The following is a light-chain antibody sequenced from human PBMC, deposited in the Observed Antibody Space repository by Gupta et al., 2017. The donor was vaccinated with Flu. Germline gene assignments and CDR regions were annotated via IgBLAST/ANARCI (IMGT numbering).Light chain of an antibody. CDR1: QSLLHRNGYKY. J-gene: IGKJ5*01. V-gene: IGKV2-28*01. CDR3: SQALQAPIT. CDR2: LVS. Sequence: DIVMTQSPLSLPVTPGESASISCRSSQSLLHRNGYKYLDWYLQKPGQSPQLLIHLVSNRAFGVLDTFTGPGSGLDITLKVSRGEAADLRVQFSSQALQAPITFGQGTRLEIK.